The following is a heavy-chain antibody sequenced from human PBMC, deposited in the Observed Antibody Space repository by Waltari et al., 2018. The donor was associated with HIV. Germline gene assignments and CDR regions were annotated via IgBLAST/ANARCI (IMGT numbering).Heavy chain of an antibody. V-gene: IGHV1-2*02. CDR3: ARNLDGDYVLAD. CDR1: GYTFTGYY. J-gene: IGHJ4*02. CDR2: INPNNGGT. Sequence: VQLVQSGAEVKKPGASVKVSCKGSGYTFTGYYIHRVRQAPGQGLEWIGWINPNNGGTNYAQKCQDRVTMTRDTSISTAYMELRRLRSDDTAVYYWARNLDGDYVLADWGQGILVTVSS. D-gene: IGHD4-17*01.